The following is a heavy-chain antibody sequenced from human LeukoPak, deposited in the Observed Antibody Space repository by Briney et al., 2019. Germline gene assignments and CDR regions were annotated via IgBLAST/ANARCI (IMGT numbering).Heavy chain of an antibody. CDR2: IWYDGSNK. J-gene: IGHJ4*02. V-gene: IGHV3-33*01. Sequence: GGSLRLSCAASGFTFSSYGMHWVRQAPGKGLEWVAVIWYDGSNKYYADSVKGRFTISRDNSKNTLYLQMNSLRAEDTAVYYCARDSGGGTPPGYFDYWGQGTLVTVSS. CDR3: ARDSGGGTPPGYFDY. CDR1: GFTFSSYG. D-gene: IGHD2-15*01.